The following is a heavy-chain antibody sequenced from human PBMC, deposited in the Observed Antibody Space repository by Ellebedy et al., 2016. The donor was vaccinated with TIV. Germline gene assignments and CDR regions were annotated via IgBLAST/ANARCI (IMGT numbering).Heavy chain of an antibody. Sequence: GESLKISCAASGFTFSSYSMNWVRQAPGKGLEWVSSISSSSSYIYYADSVKGRFTISRDNAKNSLYLQMNSLRAEDTALYYCAKEDSSGYTAYFDYWGQGTLVTVSS. CDR2: ISSSSSYI. D-gene: IGHD3-22*01. CDR1: GFTFSSYS. V-gene: IGHV3-21*04. J-gene: IGHJ4*02. CDR3: AKEDSSGYTAYFDY.